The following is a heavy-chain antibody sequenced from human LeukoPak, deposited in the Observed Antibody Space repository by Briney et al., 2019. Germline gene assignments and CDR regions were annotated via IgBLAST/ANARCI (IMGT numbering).Heavy chain of an antibody. Sequence: PSETLSLTCTVSGGSINSYYWSWIRQPPGKGLEWIGYIYYSGYTNYNPSLKSRVTISVDTSKNQFSLKLSSVTAADTAVYYCASSKTNGDSSGWYAWFDPWGQGTLVTVSS. V-gene: IGHV4-59*01. CDR3: ASSKTNGDSSGWYAWFDP. CDR1: GGSINSYY. J-gene: IGHJ5*02. D-gene: IGHD6-19*01. CDR2: IYYSGYT.